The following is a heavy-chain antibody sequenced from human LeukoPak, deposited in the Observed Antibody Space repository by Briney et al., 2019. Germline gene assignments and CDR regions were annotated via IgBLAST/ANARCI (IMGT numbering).Heavy chain of an antibody. D-gene: IGHD6-13*01. V-gene: IGHV5-51*01. CDR2: IYPGDSDT. Sequence: GESLKISCKGSGYTFASYLIGWVRQMPGKGLEWMGIIYPGDSDTRYSPSFQGQVTISADKSISTAYLQWSSLKASDTAMYYCVRISSTWYGDYWGQGTLVTVSS. CDR3: VRISSTWYGDY. J-gene: IGHJ4*02. CDR1: GYTFASYL.